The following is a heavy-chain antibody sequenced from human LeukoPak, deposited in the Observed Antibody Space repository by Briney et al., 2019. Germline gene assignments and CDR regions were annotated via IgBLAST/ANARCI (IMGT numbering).Heavy chain of an antibody. Sequence: PSETLSLTXTVSGGSISSYYWSWIRQPPGKGLEWIGYIYYSGSTNYNPSLKSRVTISVDTSKNQFSLKLSSVTAADTAVYYCARSPQHYCSSTSCYWDNWFDPWGQGTLVTVSS. CDR3: ARSPQHYCSSTSCYWDNWFDP. J-gene: IGHJ5*02. D-gene: IGHD2-2*01. CDR2: IYYSGST. V-gene: IGHV4-59*01. CDR1: GGSISSYY.